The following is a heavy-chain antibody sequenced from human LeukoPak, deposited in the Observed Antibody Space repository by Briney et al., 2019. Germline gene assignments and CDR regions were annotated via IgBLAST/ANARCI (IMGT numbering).Heavy chain of an antibody. Sequence: PSESLSLSCAASGCTFSSYAMSWVRQAPGKGLEWVSAISGSGGSTYYADLMKGRFTISRDKSKNTLYLQMNSLRAEDTAVYYCAKDVRPVRGVIFDYWCQGTVVTVS. CDR2: ISGSGGST. D-gene: IGHD3-10*01. CDR1: GCTFSSYA. CDR3: AKDVRPVRGVIFDY. V-gene: IGHV3-23*01. J-gene: IGHJ4*02.